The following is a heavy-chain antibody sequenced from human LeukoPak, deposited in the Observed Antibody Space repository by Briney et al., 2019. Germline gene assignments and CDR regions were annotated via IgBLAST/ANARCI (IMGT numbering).Heavy chain of an antibody. V-gene: IGHV1-46*01. CDR2: INPSGSKI. CDR3: AGEQYYYYIDV. J-gene: IGHJ6*03. CDR1: GNSFTSYY. Sequence: GGSVKVSCKTSGNSFTSYYMHWVRQAPGKGLEWMGGINPSGSKITYAQRFQGRLTMTRDTSVNTVYMELNSLRVEDTAVYYRAGEQYYYYIDVWGKGTTVTVSS.